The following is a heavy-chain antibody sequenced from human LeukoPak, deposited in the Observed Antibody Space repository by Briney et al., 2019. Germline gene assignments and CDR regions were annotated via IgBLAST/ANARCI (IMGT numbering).Heavy chain of an antibody. J-gene: IGHJ3*02. CDR3: ARRYSSGWYLDAFDI. CDR2: ISAYNGNT. Sequence: ASVKVSCKASGYTFTSYGISWVRQAPGQGLEWMGWISAYNGNTNYAQKLQGWVTMTRDTSISTAYMELSRLRSDDTAVYYCARRYSSGWYLDAFDIWGQGTMVTVSS. D-gene: IGHD6-19*01. CDR1: GYTFTSYG. V-gene: IGHV1-18*01.